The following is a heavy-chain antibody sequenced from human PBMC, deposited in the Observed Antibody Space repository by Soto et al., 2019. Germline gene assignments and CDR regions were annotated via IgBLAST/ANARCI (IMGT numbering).Heavy chain of an antibody. CDR1: GYTFTDYY. V-gene: IGHV1-2*02. Sequence: QVQLVQSGAEVKKPGASVKISCKTSGYTFTDYYMHWVRQAPGQGLEWMGWINPNSGGKHYAQKFQGRATMTRVTSISTAYMELSRLTSDDMAVYFCARGEQRLQWASLYSFSMDVWGQGTTVTVSS. CDR3: ARGEQRLQWASLYSFSMDV. CDR2: INPNSGGK. D-gene: IGHD6-25*01. J-gene: IGHJ6*02.